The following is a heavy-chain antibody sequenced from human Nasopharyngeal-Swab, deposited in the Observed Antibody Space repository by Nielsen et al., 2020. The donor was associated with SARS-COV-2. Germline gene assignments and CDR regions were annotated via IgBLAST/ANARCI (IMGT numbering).Heavy chain of an antibody. D-gene: IGHD2-8*01. V-gene: IGHV3-30*04. CDR1: EFTFNRYA. Sequence: GGSLRLSCVASEFTFNRYAFHWVRQAPGKGLEWLAVVSFDGSNQHYADSVKGRFTMSRDNPSNTLYLQMNSLRAEDTAVYYCARDSHYCSNGVCFNYYYMDVWGKGTTVTVSS. CDR2: VSFDGSNQ. CDR3: ARDSHYCSNGVCFNYYYMDV. J-gene: IGHJ6*03.